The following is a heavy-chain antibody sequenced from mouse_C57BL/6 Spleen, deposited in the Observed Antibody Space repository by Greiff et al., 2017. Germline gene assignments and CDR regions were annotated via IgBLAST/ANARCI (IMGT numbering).Heavy chain of an antibody. CDR2: IYPGDGDT. CDR3: ARQNYVSNAY. J-gene: IGHJ3*01. V-gene: IGHV1-82*01. D-gene: IGHD1-1*01. CDR1: GYAFSSSW. Sequence: QVKLQQSGPELVKPGASVTISCKASGYAFSSSWMNWVKQRPGKGLEWIGRIYPGDGDTNYNGKFKGKATLTADKSYSTAYMQLSSLTSEDSAVYFCARQNYVSNAYWGQGTLVTVSA.